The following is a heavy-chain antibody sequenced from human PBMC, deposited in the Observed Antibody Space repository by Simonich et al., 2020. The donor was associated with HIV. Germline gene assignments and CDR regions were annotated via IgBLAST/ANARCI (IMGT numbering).Heavy chain of an antibody. Sequence: EVQLVESGGGLVQPGGSLRLSCAASGFTFSSYWMSWVRQAQGKGLELVANIKQDGSEKYYVDSVKGRFTISRDNAKNSLYLQMNSLRAEDTAVYYCARDRGYSYGYDYYYYYGMDVWGQGTTVTVSS. D-gene: IGHD5-18*01. J-gene: IGHJ6*02. CDR1: GFTFSSYW. CDR2: IKQDGSEK. V-gene: IGHV3-7*01. CDR3: ARDRGYSYGYDYYYYYGMDV.